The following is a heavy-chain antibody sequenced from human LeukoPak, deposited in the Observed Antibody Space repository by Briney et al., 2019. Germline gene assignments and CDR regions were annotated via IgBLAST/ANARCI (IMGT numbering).Heavy chain of an antibody. CDR1: GFTVSSKY. D-gene: IGHD3-10*01. V-gene: IGHV3-53*01. CDR3: ARLWFGEGHFDY. CDR2: IYAGVDT. J-gene: IGHJ4*02. Sequence: VGSLRLSCAASGFTVSSKYMTWVGQAPGQGLEWVSMIYAGVDTHYAASVKGRFTISRDNSKNTLCLQMDSLTADDTSLYYCARLWFGEGHFDYWGQGTLVTVSS.